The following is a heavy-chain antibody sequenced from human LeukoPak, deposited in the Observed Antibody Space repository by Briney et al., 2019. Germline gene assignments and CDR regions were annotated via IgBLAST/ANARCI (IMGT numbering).Heavy chain of an antibody. CDR2: INHSGST. Sequence: SETLSLTCAVYGGSFSGYYWSWIRQPPGKGLEWIGEINHSGSTNYNPSLKSRVTVSVDTSKNQFSLKLSSVTAADTAVYYCARARNYYDSSGYYRYYYYYYMDVWGKGTTVTVSS. D-gene: IGHD3-22*01. J-gene: IGHJ6*03. V-gene: IGHV4-34*01. CDR3: ARARNYYDSSGYYRYYYYYYMDV. CDR1: GGSFSGYY.